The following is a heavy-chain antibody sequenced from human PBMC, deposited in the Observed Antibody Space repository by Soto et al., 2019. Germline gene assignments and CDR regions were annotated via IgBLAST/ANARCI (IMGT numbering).Heavy chain of an antibody. CDR3: ARDLLSGANYYAY. CDR1: GFAFSNFA. J-gene: IGHJ4*02. D-gene: IGHD6-19*01. V-gene: IGHV3-21*01. CDR2: ISGGSDFI. Sequence: EVQLVESGGGLVKPGGSLRLSCEASGFAFSNFAMNWVRQAPGKGLEWVSSISGGSDFIYCTDSVKGRFTISRDNAKNTLYLQMTGLGGDDTAVYYCARDLLSGANYYAYWGQGTLVTVSS.